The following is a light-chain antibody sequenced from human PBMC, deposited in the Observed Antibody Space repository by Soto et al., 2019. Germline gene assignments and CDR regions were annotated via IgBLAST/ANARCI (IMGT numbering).Light chain of an antibody. Sequence: SYELTQPPSVAVSPGQTARITCSGDALTKQYAYWYRQKPGQAPVMVLSKDTERPSGIPERFSGSSSGTRVTLTISGVQAEDEADYYCQSTADKSGTPVIFGGGTKLTVL. CDR1: ALTKQY. V-gene: IGLV3-25*03. CDR3: QSTADKSGTPVI. CDR2: KDT. J-gene: IGLJ2*01.